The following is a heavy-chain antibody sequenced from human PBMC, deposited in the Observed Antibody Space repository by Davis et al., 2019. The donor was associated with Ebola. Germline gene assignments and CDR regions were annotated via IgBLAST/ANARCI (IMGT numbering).Heavy chain of an antibody. Sequence: SVKVSCKASGGTFSSYAISWVRQAPGQGLEWMGGIIPIFGTANYAQRFQGRVTITADESRTTAYMELSSLRSEDTAVYYCAKDRYYDNNPLYYESECWGQGTQVTVSS. CDR1: GGTFSSYA. J-gene: IGHJ4*02. CDR2: IIPIFGTA. D-gene: IGHD3-22*01. V-gene: IGHV1-69*13. CDR3: AKDRYYDNNPLYYESEC.